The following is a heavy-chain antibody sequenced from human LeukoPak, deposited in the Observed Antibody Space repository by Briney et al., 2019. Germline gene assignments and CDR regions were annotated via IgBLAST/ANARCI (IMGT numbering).Heavy chain of an antibody. CDR3: ARVGVVRGVLRYCFDC. J-gene: IGHJ4*02. V-gene: IGHV3-20*04. D-gene: IGHD3-10*01. Sequence: GGSLRLSCAASGVTFNDYGMSWVRQAPGKGLEWVSGINWNGGSTDYADPVKGGFTIFRENDKKYVYLQMNSLRAEDTALYSGARVGVVRGVLRYCFDCWGRGTLVTVSS. CDR1: GVTFNDYG. CDR2: INWNGGST.